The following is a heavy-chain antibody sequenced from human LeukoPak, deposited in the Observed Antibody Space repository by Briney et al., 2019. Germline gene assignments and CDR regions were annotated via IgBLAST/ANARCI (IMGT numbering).Heavy chain of an antibody. J-gene: IGHJ4*02. CDR2: ISYDGSNK. V-gene: IGHV3-30*19. Sequence: GGSLRLSCAAPGFTFSSYGMHWVRQAPGKGLEWVAVISYDGSNKYYADSVKGRFTISRDNSKNTLYLQMNSLRAEDTAVYYCARGPYSSSWFFDYWGQGTLVTVSS. D-gene: IGHD6-13*01. CDR1: GFTFSSYG. CDR3: ARGPYSSSWFFDY.